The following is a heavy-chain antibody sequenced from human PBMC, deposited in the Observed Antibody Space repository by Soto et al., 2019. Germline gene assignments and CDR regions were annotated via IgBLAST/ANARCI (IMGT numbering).Heavy chain of an antibody. D-gene: IGHD6-13*01. Sequence: PGGSLRLSCAASGFTFSSYSMNWVRQAPGKGLEWVSSISSSSSYIYYADSVKGRFTISRDNAKNSLYLQMNSLRAEDTAVYYCARDDGDIAAAATYFDYWGQGTLVTVSS. J-gene: IGHJ4*02. V-gene: IGHV3-21*01. CDR1: GFTFSSYS. CDR3: ARDDGDIAAAATYFDY. CDR2: ISSSSSYI.